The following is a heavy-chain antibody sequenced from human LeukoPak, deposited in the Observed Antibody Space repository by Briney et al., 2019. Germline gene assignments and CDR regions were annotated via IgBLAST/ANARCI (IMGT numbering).Heavy chain of an antibody. D-gene: IGHD3-22*01. J-gene: IGHJ4*02. CDR2: ISSSSSTI. V-gene: IGHV3-48*01. Sequence: GGSLRLSCVASGFTFNSYSMNWVRQAPGKGLEWVSYISSSSSTIYYADSVKGRFTISRDNAKNSLYLQMNSLRAEDTAVYYCARLSGYYRGNFDYWGQGTLVTVSS. CDR1: GFTFNSYS. CDR3: ARLSGYYRGNFDY.